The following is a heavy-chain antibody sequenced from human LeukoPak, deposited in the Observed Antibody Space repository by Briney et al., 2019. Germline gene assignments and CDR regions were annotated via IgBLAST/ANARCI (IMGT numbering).Heavy chain of an antibody. CDR1: GFTFSNNW. Sequence: GGSLRLSCAASGFTFSNNWMHWVRQAPGKGLVWVSRINSDGSTTTYADSVKGRFIISRDNAKNTLYLQMNSLRAEDTAVFYCARGYIYGYDCWGQGALVTVSS. D-gene: IGHD5-18*01. J-gene: IGHJ4*02. CDR2: INSDGSTT. V-gene: IGHV3-74*01. CDR3: ARGYIYGYDC.